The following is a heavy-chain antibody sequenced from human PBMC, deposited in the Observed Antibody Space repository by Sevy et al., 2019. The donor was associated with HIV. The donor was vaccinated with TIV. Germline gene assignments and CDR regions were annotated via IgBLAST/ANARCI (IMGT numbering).Heavy chain of an antibody. J-gene: IGHJ4*02. CDR1: GYTLTQFS. V-gene: IGHV1-24*01. D-gene: IGHD3-22*01. Sequence: ASVKVSCKVSGYTLTQFSMHWVRQAPGKGLEWMGSFDPEDGETIYAQKFQGRVTMTEDRSTDTAYMQLTSLRSEDTAVFFCAITKDYYDSSGYHFDYWGLGTLVTVSS. CDR3: AITKDYYDSSGYHFDY. CDR2: FDPEDGET.